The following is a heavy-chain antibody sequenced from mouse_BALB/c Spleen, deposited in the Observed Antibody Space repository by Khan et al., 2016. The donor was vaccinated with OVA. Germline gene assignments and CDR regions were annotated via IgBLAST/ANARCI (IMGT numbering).Heavy chain of an antibody. CDR1: GYSITSGYA. Sequence: EVQLQESGPGLVKPSQSLSLTCTVTGYSITSGYAWNWIRQFPGNKLEWMGYISYSGGTSYNPSLKSRISITRDTSKNQSFLQLNSVTTEDTATFYCAGGNYYGYYFDYWGQGTPLTVSS. D-gene: IGHD1-1*01. CDR3: AGGNYYGYYFDY. V-gene: IGHV3-2*02. J-gene: IGHJ2*01. CDR2: ISYSGGT.